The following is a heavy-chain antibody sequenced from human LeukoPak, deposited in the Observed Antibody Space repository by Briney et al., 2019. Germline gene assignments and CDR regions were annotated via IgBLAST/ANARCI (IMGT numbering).Heavy chain of an antibody. V-gene: IGHV4-59*08. CDR2: IYYTGNT. CDR3: ARLGGATSRFGY. D-gene: IGHD1-26*01. J-gene: IGHJ4*02. CDR1: GGSISSYY. Sequence: SETLSLTCTVSGGSISSYYWSWIRQPPGKGLEWIGYIYYTGNTNYNPSLKSRVTISVDTSKNQFSLNLTSVTAADTDIYYCARLGGATSRFGYWGQGTLVTVSS.